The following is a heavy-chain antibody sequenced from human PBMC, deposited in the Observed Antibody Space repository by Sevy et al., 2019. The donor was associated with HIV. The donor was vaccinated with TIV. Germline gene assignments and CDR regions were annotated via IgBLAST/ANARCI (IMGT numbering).Heavy chain of an antibody. CDR2: IRSKEYGGTI. Sequence: GGSLRLSCAGSGFTFADHAMSWVRQAPGKGLEWVGFIRSKEYGGTIEYAASVKGRFTISRDDSKGIAHLQMSGLKIEDTAVYYCARKHRFDYWGPGTLVTVSS. CDR3: ARKHRFDY. CDR1: GFTFADHA. J-gene: IGHJ4*02. D-gene: IGHD3-16*02. V-gene: IGHV3-49*04.